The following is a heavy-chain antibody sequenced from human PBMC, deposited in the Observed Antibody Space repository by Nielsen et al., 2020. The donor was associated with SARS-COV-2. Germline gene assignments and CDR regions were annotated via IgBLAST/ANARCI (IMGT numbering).Heavy chain of an antibody. CDR2: ISGSGGST. D-gene: IGHD5-12*01. CDR3: AKVGATIPDYYYGMDV. J-gene: IGHJ6*02. V-gene: IGHV3-23*01. Sequence: GALKISCAASGFTFSSYAMSWVRQAPGKGLEWVSAISGSGGSTYYADSVKGRFTISRDNSKNTLYLQMNSLRAEDTAVYYCAKVGATIPDYYYGMDVWGQGTTVTVSS. CDR1: GFTFSSYA.